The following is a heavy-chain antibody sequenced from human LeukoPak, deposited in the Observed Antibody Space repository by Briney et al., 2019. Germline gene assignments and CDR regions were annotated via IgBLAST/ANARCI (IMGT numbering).Heavy chain of an antibody. V-gene: IGHV3-49*04. D-gene: IGHD2-2*01. CDR2: IRSQAYGGTI. CDR3: ARGGDFGVPAPLGIDAFDI. CDR1: GFIFSNYN. Sequence: PGGSLRLSCAASGFIFSNYNMNWVRQAPGKGLEWLGFIRSQAYGGTIEYAASVKGRFSISRDNSKSIADLQINSLKTEDTAVYYCARGGDFGVPAPLGIDAFDIWGQGAMVTVSS. J-gene: IGHJ3*02.